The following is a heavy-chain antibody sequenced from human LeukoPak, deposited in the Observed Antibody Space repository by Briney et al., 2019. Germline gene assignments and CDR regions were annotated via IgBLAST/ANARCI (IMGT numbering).Heavy chain of an antibody. CDR3: ARGGASSRYFDY. CDR2: VSYSGST. J-gene: IGHJ4*02. D-gene: IGHD1-26*01. CDR1: GDSIGSHY. Sequence: SETLSLTCTVSGDSIGSHYWSWIRQPPGKGLEWIGFVSYSGSTNYNPSLNGRVTISLDTSKNQFSLRLNSVTAADTAVYYCARGGASSRYFDYWGQGTLVTVSS. V-gene: IGHV4-59*11.